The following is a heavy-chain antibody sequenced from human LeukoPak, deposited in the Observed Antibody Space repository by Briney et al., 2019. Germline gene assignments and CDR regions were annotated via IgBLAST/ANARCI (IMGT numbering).Heavy chain of an antibody. Sequence: GGSLSLSCAASGFTFSSFSMNRVRQAPGKGLEWVSYISSSGSTIYYADSVKGRFTISRDNAKNSLYLQMNSLRAEDTAVYYCARTQTKEYFDYWGQGTLVTVSS. D-gene: IGHD1/OR15-1a*01. CDR2: ISSSGSTI. V-gene: IGHV3-48*04. J-gene: IGHJ4*02. CDR1: GFTFSSFS. CDR3: ARTQTKEYFDY.